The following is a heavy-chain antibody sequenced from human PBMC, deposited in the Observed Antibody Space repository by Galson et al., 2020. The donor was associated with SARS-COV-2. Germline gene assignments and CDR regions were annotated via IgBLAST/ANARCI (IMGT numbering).Heavy chain of an antibody. CDR1: RGPIDYDY. J-gene: IGHJ4*02. Sequence: ETSETLSLTCTVSRGPIDYDYWSWIRQAPGKGLEWIGIIYDSGSPNCNPSLRSRVTISLDKAKKQISFKVKSVTAAATALYYCAKGVGGRWTSEEYWGQGVLVTVSS. D-gene: IGHD3-16*01. CDR3: AKGVGGRWTSEEY. V-gene: IGHV4-59*12. CDR2: IYDSGSP.